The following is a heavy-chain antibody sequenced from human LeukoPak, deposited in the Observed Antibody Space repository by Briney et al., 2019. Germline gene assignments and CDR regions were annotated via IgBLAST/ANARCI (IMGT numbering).Heavy chain of an antibody. V-gene: IGHV3-48*04. Sequence: GGSLRLSCAASGFTFSSYAMSWVRQAPGKGLEWVSYISSSGSTIYYADSVKGRFTISRDNAKNSLYLQMNSLRAEDTAVYYCARDIRRYYFDYWGQGTLVTVSS. D-gene: IGHD4-17*01. CDR3: ARDIRRYYFDY. J-gene: IGHJ4*02. CDR1: GFTFSSYA. CDR2: ISSSGSTI.